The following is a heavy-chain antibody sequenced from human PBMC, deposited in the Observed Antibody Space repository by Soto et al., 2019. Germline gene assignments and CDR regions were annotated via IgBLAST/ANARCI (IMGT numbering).Heavy chain of an antibody. CDR3: ARDTPTTDD. V-gene: IGHV1-18*01. D-gene: IGHD1-1*01. CDR2: ISAYNGNT. CDR1: GYTFASYA. J-gene: IGHJ4*02. Sequence: AXVKVSCKASGYTFASYAISWMRQAPGQGLERMGWISAYNGNTNYAQKLQGRVTMTTDTSTSTAYMELRSLRSDDTAGYYCARDTPTTDDWGQGTLVTVAS.